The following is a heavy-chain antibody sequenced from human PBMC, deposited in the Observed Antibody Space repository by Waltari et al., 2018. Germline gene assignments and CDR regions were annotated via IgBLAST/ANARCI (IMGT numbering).Heavy chain of an antibody. V-gene: IGHV1-8*03. J-gene: IGHJ2*01. CDR2: MNPNSGNT. Sequence: QVQLVQSGAEVKKPGASVKVSCKASGYTFTSYDINWVRQATGQGLEWMGLMNPNSGNTGYAQKFQGRVTITRNTSISTAYMELSSLRSEDTAVYYCARGRIYCSGGSCYSHWYFDLWGRGTLVTVSS. CDR3: ARGRIYCSGGSCYSHWYFDL. D-gene: IGHD2-15*01. CDR1: GYTFTSYD.